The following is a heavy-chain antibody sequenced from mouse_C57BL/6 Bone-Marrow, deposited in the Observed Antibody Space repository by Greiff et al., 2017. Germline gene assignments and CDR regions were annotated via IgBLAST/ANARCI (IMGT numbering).Heavy chain of an antibody. J-gene: IGHJ1*03. V-gene: IGHV1-11*01. CDR1: GYTFTDHI. D-gene: IGHD2-4*01. CDR2: IYPVSGET. Sequence: VQLQQSGAELASPGASVTLSCKASGYTFTDHIMNWVKKRPGQGLEWIGRIYPVSGETNYNQKFMGKATFSVDRSSSTVYMVLNSLTSEDSAVYYCGRRHTLGLRDWYFDVWGTGTTVTVSS. CDR3: GRRHTLGLRDWYFDV.